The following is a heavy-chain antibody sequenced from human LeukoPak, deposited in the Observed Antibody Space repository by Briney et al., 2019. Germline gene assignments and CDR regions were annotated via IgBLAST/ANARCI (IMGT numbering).Heavy chain of an antibody. Sequence: SETLSLTCTVSGGSISSYYWSWIRQPPGKGLEWIGYIYYSGSTNYNPSLKSRVTISVDTSKHLFSLKLSSVTAADTAVYYCAREVVSYGDYGGYYYYGMDVWGQGTTVTVSS. J-gene: IGHJ6*02. CDR3: AREVVSYGDYGGYYYYGMDV. CDR2: IYYSGST. CDR1: GGSISSYY. D-gene: IGHD4-17*01. V-gene: IGHV4-59*01.